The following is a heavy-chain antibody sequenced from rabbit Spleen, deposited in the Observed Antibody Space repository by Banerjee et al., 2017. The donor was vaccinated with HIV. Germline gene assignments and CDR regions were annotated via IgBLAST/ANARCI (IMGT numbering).Heavy chain of an antibody. CDR2: MGGGIIGIS. CDR3: ARDTGSSFSSYGMDL. J-gene: IGHJ6*01. CDR1: ESSFSTNYT. Sequence: QEQLVESGGALVKLEGSLTPTSTASESSFSTNYTMCWVRQAPGKGLEWIACMGGGIIGISYYASWAKGRFTISKSASTTVTLQMTSLTAADTATYFCARDTGSSFSSYGMDLWGQGTLVTVS. V-gene: IGHV1S45*01. D-gene: IGHD8-1*01.